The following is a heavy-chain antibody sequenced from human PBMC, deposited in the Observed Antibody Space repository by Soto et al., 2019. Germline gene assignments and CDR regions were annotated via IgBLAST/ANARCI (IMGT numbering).Heavy chain of an antibody. CDR1: GGSFSGYY. CDR2: IIHIGST. J-gene: IGHJ4*02. D-gene: IGHD2-8*02. CDR3: ARDKITGLFDY. V-gene: IGHV4-34*12. Sequence: PSEHLSLTCAVYGGSFSGYYWTWIRQPPGTGLEWIGEIIHIGSTNYNPSLKSRVTISVDTSKNQFSLKLTSVTAADTAVYYCARDKITGLFDYWGQGTLVTVSS.